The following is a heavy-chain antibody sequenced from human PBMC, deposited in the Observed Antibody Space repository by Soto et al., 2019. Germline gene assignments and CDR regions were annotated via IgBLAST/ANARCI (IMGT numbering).Heavy chain of an antibody. J-gene: IGHJ4*02. Sequence: QVQLVQSGAEVKKPGASVKVSCTASGYSFTSYGISWVRQAPGQGLEWMGWISAYNGNTAYAQKLQGRVTMTTDTSTNTASMDLGSRRYDPMALYYCARMGYCSGGSCYHGRDEYWGQGTL. V-gene: IGHV1-18*03. CDR2: ISAYNGNT. D-gene: IGHD2-15*01. CDR3: ARMGYCSGGSCYHGRDEY. CDR1: GYSFTSYG.